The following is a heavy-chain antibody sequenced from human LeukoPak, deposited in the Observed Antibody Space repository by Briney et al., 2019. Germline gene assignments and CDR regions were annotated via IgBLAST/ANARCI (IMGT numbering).Heavy chain of an antibody. CDR2: ISAYNGNT. CDR1: GYTFTSYG. V-gene: IGHV1-18*01. D-gene: IGHD3-10*01. J-gene: IGHJ4*02. CDR3: ARDFPAYYYGSGSSFDY. Sequence: ASVRVSCKASGYTFTSYGISWVRQAPGQGLEWMGWISAYNGNTNYAQKLQGRVTMTTDTSTSTAYMELRSLRSDDTAVYYCARDFPAYYYGSGSSFDYWGQGTLVTVSS.